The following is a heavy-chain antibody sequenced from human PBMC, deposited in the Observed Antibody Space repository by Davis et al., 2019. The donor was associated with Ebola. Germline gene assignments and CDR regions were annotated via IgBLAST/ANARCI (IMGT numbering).Heavy chain of an antibody. J-gene: IGHJ3*02. CDR1: GYTFTSYG. CDR3: ARADPYSANDAFDI. D-gene: IGHD1-26*01. Sequence: AASVKVSCKASGYTFTSYGISWVRQAPGQGLEWMGWISAYNGNTNYAQKLQGRVTMTTDTSMSTAYMELRSLRSDDTAVYYCARADPYSANDAFDIWGQGTMVTVSS. V-gene: IGHV1-18*01. CDR2: ISAYNGNT.